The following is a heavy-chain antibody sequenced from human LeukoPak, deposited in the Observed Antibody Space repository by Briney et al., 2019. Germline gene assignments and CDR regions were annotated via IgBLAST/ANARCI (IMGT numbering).Heavy chain of an antibody. Sequence: SGGSPRLSCAASGFTFSSYAMHWVRQAPGKGLEWVAVISYDGSNKYYADSVKGRFTISRDNSKNTLYLQMNSLRAEDTAVYYCARGRWGYDFDAFDIWGQGTMVTVSS. CDR2: ISYDGSNK. CDR1: GFTFSSYA. CDR3: ARGRWGYDFDAFDI. V-gene: IGHV3-30-3*01. J-gene: IGHJ3*02. D-gene: IGHD1-1*01.